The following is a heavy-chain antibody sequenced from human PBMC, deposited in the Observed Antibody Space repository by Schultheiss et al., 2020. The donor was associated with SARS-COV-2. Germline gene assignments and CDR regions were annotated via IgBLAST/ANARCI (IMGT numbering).Heavy chain of an antibody. CDR3: AKLPKGYPHRGMDV. J-gene: IGHJ6*02. CDR1: GFTFSSYG. V-gene: IGHV3-30*02. Sequence: GGSLRLSCAASGFTFSSYGMHWVRQAPGKGLEWVAFIRYDGSNKYYADSVKGRFTISRDNSKNTLYLQMNSLRAEDTAVYYCAKLPKGYPHRGMDVWGQGTTVTVSS. CDR2: IRYDGSNK. D-gene: IGHD2-15*01.